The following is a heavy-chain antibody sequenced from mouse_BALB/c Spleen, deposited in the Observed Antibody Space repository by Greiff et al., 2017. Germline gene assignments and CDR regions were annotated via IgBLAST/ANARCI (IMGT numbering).Heavy chain of an antibody. CDR1: GFTFSSFG. Sequence: EVQVVESGGGLVQPGGSRKLSCAASGFTFSSFGMHWVRQAPEKGLEWVAYISSGSSTIYYADTVKGRFTISRDNPKNTLFLQMTSLRSEDTAMYYCARGGLWLRRDYFDYWGQGTTLTVSS. V-gene: IGHV5-17*02. CDR3: ARGGLWLRRDYFDY. D-gene: IGHD2-2*01. J-gene: IGHJ2*01. CDR2: ISSGSSTI.